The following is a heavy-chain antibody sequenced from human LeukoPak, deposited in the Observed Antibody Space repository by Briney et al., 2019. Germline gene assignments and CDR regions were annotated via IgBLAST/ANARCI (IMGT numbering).Heavy chain of an antibody. J-gene: IGHJ5*02. V-gene: IGHV4-59*01. D-gene: IGHD3-10*01. CDR1: GGSISSYY. Sequence: SETLSLTCTVSGGSISSYYWSWIRQPPGKGLEWIGYIYYSGSTNYNPSLKSRVTISVDTSKNQFSLKLSSVTAADTAVYYCARVHRMVRGVIIITWFDPWGQGTLVTVSS. CDR2: IYYSGST. CDR3: ARVHRMVRGVIIITWFDP.